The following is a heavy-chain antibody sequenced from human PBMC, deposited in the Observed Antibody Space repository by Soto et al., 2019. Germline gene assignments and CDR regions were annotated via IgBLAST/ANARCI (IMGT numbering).Heavy chain of an antibody. D-gene: IGHD3-10*01. Sequence: EVQLLESGGGLVQPGGSLRLSCAASGFTFSTYAMSWVRQAPGKGLEWVSAISGSGSSTYYADSVKGRFTISRDNSKNTLYLQMNSLRAEDTAVYYCAKDPYYGSGSYTPYFDYWGQGTLVTVSS. CDR2: ISGSGSST. CDR1: GFTFSTYA. J-gene: IGHJ4*02. CDR3: AKDPYYGSGSYTPYFDY. V-gene: IGHV3-23*01.